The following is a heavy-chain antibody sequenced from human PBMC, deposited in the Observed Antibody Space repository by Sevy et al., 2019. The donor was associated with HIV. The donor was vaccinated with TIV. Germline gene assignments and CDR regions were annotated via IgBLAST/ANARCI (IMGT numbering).Heavy chain of an antibody. J-gene: IGHJ6*02. CDR3: AKGQQLITQSGSYFYYGMNV. CDR2: ISWNGADI. V-gene: IGHV3-9*01. CDR1: NLTFEDYA. Sequence: SLKISCAASNLTFEDYAMHWVRRAPGKGLEWVSGISWNGADIGFADSVKGRFTISRDNAKSSVYLQINSLTPEDTGVYYCAKGQQLITQSGSYFYYGMNVWGQGTTVTVSS. D-gene: IGHD6-13*01.